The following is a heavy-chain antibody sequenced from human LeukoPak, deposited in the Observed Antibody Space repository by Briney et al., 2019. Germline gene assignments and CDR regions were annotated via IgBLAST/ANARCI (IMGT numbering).Heavy chain of an antibody. CDR2: ISAYNGNT. V-gene: IGHV1-18*01. Sequence: ASVKVSCKASGYIFTSFGISWVRQAPGQWLEWMGWISAYNGNTNYAQKLQGRVTMTTDTSTSTAYMQLTSLTSDDTAVYYCARRNSCSGGNCYPPDYWGQGTLVTVSS. J-gene: IGHJ4*02. CDR1: GYIFTSFG. CDR3: ARRNSCSGGNCYPPDY. D-gene: IGHD2-15*01.